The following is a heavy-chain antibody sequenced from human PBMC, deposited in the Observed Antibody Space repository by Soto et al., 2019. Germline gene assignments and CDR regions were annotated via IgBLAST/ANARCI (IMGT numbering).Heavy chain of an antibody. CDR2: IYYSGST. J-gene: IGHJ6*02. CDR1: GGSISSGGYY. CDR3: ARDRVFWSGYSQEDIDYYYYGMDV. D-gene: IGHD3-3*01. V-gene: IGHV4-31*03. Sequence: SETLSLSCTVSGGSISSGGYYCSWIRQHPGKGLEWIGYIYYSGSTYYNPSLKSRVTISVDTSRNQFSLKLSSVTAADTAVYYCARDRVFWSGYSQEDIDYYYYGMDVWGQGTTVTVSS.